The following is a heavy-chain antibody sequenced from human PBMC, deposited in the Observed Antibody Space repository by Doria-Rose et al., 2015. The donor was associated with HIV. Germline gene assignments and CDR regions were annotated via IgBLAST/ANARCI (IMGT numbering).Heavy chain of an antibody. CDR3: ARARYTNNFYGMDS. J-gene: IGHJ4*02. CDR1: GYTFTDYY. D-gene: IGHD1-1*01. Sequence: QVQLVQSGAKVKKLGASVKVSCKASGYTFTDYYIQWVRQAPGQGLEWMGWIYPNTGGTHLSQKFQGRVSMTSDTSISTAYMELNDLIPDDTAVYYCARARYTNNFYGMDSWGQGTLVTVSS. CDR2: IYPNTGGT. V-gene: IGHV1-2*02.